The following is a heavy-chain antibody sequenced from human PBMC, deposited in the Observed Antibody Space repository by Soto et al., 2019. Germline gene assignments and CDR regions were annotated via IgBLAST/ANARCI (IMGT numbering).Heavy chain of an antibody. CDR2: IDPSDSQT. J-gene: IGHJ4*02. D-gene: IGHD3-22*01. CDR3: ARQIYDSDTGPNFQYYFDS. Sequence: GESLKISCQTSGYTFSSNWIGWVRQMPGKGLEWMGRIDPSDSQTYYSPSFRGHVTISVTKSITTVFLQWSSLRASDTAMYYCARQIYDSDTGPNFQYYFDSWGQGTPVTVSS. CDR1: GYTFSSNW. V-gene: IGHV5-10-1*01.